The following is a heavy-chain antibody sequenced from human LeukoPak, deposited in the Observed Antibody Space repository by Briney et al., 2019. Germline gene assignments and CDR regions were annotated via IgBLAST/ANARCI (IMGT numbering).Heavy chain of an antibody. V-gene: IGHV3-23*01. CDR3: AKESGYYYGYFEY. D-gene: IGHD3-10*01. CDR1: GFTFRSFA. Sequence: GGSLRLSCAASGFTFRSFAMSWVRQAPGKGLEWVSDISGTGDSTYYADSVKGRFTISRDNSKNTLYLQMNSLRADDTAIYYCAKESGYYYGYFEYWGQGTLVTVSS. J-gene: IGHJ4*02. CDR2: ISGTGDST.